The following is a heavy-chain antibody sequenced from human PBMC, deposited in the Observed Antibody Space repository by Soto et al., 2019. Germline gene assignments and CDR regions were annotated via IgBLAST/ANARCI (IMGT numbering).Heavy chain of an antibody. Sequence: SETLSLTCSVSGGSINSYWWSWIRQPAGKGLEWIGRVYSSGTTDYNPSLNSRATMSVETSKNQFSLKLSSVTAADTAVYYCARDIGSFAYGEGYWGQGIQVTAPQ. CDR2: VYSSGTT. CDR3: ARDIGSFAYGEGY. CDR1: GGSINSYW. D-gene: IGHD3-10*01. J-gene: IGHJ4*02. V-gene: IGHV4-4*07.